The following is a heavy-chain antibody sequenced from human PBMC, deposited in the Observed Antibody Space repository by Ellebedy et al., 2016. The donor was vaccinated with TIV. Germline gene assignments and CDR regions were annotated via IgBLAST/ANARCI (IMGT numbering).Heavy chain of an antibody. J-gene: IGHJ4*02. Sequence: ASVKVSCKASGYTFSDYYVHWVRQAPGRGLEWMGWINPKSGGTNYAQKFQGRVTMTRDTSITTAYVEVSRLTSDDTAVYYCARVRGAWVFDYWGQGTLVTVSS. D-gene: IGHD1-26*01. CDR2: INPKSGGT. CDR1: GYTFSDYY. CDR3: ARVRGAWVFDY. V-gene: IGHV1-2*02.